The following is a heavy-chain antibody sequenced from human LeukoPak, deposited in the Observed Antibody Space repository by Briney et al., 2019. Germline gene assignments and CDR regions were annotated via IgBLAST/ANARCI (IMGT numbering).Heavy chain of an antibody. CDR2: IWYDGSNK. D-gene: IGHD2-15*01. CDR1: GFTFSSYG. CDR3: AKGGVKYCSGDSCDDYFDY. Sequence: PGRSLRLSCAASGFTFSSYGMHWVRQAPGKGLEWVTVIWYDGSNKYNADSVKGRFTISRDNSKNTVYLQMNSLRAEDTAVYYCAKGGVKYCSGDSCDDYFDYWGQGILVTVSS. J-gene: IGHJ4*02. V-gene: IGHV3-33*06.